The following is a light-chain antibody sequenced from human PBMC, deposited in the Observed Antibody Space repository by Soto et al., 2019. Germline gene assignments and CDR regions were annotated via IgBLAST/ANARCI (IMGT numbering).Light chain of an antibody. J-gene: IGKJ5*01. CDR3: QQRSNWWIT. Sequence: EIVLTQSPGTLSLSAGERATLSCRASQSVSNNYLAWYQQKPGQAPRLLIYGASNRATGIPDRFSGSGSGTDFTLTISRLEPEDFAVYYCQQRSNWWITFGQGTRLEIK. CDR1: QSVSNNY. V-gene: IGKV3D-20*02. CDR2: GAS.